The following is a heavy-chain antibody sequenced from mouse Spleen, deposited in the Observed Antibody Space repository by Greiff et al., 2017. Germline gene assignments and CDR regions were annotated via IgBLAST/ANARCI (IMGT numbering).Heavy chain of an antibody. CDR2: ISSGGGNT. Sequence: DVMLVESGGGLVKLGGSLKLSCAASGFTFSSYAMSWVRQTPEKRLEWVATISSGGGNTYYPDSVKGRFTISRDNAKNTLYLQMSSLKSEDTAMYYCARRQLTGDFDYWGQGTTLTVSS. CDR1: GFTFSSYA. CDR3: ARRQLTGDFDY. V-gene: IGHV5-9*01. J-gene: IGHJ2*01. D-gene: IGHD4-1*01.